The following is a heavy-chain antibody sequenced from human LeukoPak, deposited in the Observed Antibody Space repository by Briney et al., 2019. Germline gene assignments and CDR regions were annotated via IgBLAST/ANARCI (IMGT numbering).Heavy chain of an antibody. CDR2: INPNSGGT. CDR3: ARERTYLTYYYYMDV. V-gene: IGHV1-2*02. J-gene: IGHJ6*03. Sequence: ASVKVSCKASGYTFTGYYMHWVRQAPGQGLEWMGWINPNSGGTNYAQKFQGRVTMTRDTSISTAYMELSRLRSDDTAVYYCARERTYLTYYYYMDVWGKGTTVTVSS. D-gene: IGHD2/OR15-2a*01. CDR1: GYTFTGYY.